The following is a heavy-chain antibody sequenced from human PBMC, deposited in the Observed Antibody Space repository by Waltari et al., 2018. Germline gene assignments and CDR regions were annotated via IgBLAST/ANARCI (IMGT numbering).Heavy chain of an antibody. CDR2: VVYSEPVT. J-gene: IGHJ6*02. CDR1: GHSITHSY. CDR3: ARSISVTDYGMDL. D-gene: IGHD2-21*02. V-gene: IGHV4-39*01. Sequence: QLQLHESGTGEVQASETLSLTCRVSGHSITHSYWAGVRQPPGKGREWICNVVYSEPVTFYNPSLKSRVAISVDASRNEVSLTLTSVTAADTAIYFCARSISVTDYGMDLWGRGTNVTVS.